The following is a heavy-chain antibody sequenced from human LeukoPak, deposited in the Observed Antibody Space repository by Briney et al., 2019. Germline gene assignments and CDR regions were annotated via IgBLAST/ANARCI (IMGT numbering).Heavy chain of an antibody. V-gene: IGHV4-30-2*01. CDR2: IYHSGST. CDR1: GGSISSSSYY. D-gene: IGHD4-17*01. CDR3: ARGVGIGYGDYGYFDY. J-gene: IGHJ4*02. Sequence: SETLSLTCTVSGGSISSSSYYWGWIRQPPGKGLEWIGYIYHSGSTYYNPSLKSRVTISVDRSKNQFSLKLSSVTAADTAVYYCARGVGIGYGDYGYFDYWGQGTLVTVSS.